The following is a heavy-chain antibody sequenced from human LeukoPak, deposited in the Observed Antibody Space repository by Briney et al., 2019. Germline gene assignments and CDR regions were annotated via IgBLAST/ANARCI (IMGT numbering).Heavy chain of an antibody. CDR1: GFTFSTYS. J-gene: IGHJ4*02. Sequence: PGGPLRLSCAASGFTFSTYSMNWVRQAPGKGLEWVSSISSTSYYIYYADSVKGRFTISRDNAKNSLYLQMNSLRAEDTAVYYCARGYYDSSGYWPYFFDYWGQGTLVTVTS. CDR2: ISSTSYYI. D-gene: IGHD3-22*01. V-gene: IGHV3-21*01. CDR3: ARGYYDSSGYWPYFFDY.